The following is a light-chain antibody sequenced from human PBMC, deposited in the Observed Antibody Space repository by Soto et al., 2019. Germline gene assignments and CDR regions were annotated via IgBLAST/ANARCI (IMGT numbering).Light chain of an antibody. Sequence: EIVLTQSPATLSLSPGERATPSCRASQSISSHLAWYQQKPGQAPRLLIYDASNRATGIPARFSGSGSGTDFTLTISSLEPEDFAVYYCQQRSNWPLTFGGGTKVEIK. V-gene: IGKV3-11*01. J-gene: IGKJ4*01. CDR3: QQRSNWPLT. CDR2: DAS. CDR1: QSISSH.